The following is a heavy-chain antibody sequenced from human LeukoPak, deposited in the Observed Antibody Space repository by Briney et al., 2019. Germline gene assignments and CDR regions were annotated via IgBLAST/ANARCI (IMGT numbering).Heavy chain of an antibody. CDR1: GYTFTSYG. V-gene: IGHV1-18*01. Sequence: ASVKVSCKASGYTFTSYGISWVRQAPGQGLEWMGWISAYNGNTNYAQKLQGRVTMTTDTSTSTAYMELRSLRSDDTAVYYCARDAPNYDILTGYYRHPRAYYFDYWGQGTLVTVSS. CDR2: ISAYNGNT. J-gene: IGHJ4*02. D-gene: IGHD3-9*01. CDR3: ARDAPNYDILTGYYRHPRAYYFDY.